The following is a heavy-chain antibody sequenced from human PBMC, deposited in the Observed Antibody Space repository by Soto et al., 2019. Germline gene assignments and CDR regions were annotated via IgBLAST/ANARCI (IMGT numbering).Heavy chain of an antibody. Sequence: QVPLVQSGAEGKKPGASVKVSCKASGYTFTSYGISWVRQAPGQGLEWMGWISAYNGNTNYAQKLQGRVTMTTDTSTSTAYMELRSLRSDDTAVYYCTRAAEYCSGGSCYSDYWGQGTLVTVSS. CDR2: ISAYNGNT. D-gene: IGHD2-15*01. CDR1: GYTFTSYG. V-gene: IGHV1-18*01. J-gene: IGHJ4*02. CDR3: TRAAEYCSGGSCYSDY.